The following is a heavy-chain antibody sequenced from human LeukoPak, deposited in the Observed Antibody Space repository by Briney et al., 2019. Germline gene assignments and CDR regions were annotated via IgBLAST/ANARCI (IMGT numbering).Heavy chain of an antibody. V-gene: IGHV4-38-2*02. Sequence: PSETLSLTCTVSGYSISSGYYWGWLRQPPGRGLEWIGTIYHSGSTYYNPSLKSRVTISVDTSKNQFSLKLSSVTAADTAVYYCARRGGSYYFDYWGQGTLVTVSS. CDR2: IYHSGST. CDR1: GYSISSGYY. CDR3: ARRGGSYYFDY. D-gene: IGHD1-26*01. J-gene: IGHJ4*02.